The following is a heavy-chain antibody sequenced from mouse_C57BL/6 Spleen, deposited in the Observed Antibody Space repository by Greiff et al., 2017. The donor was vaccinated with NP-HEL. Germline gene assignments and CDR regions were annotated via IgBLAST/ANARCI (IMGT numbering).Heavy chain of an antibody. CDR2: ISYDGSN. D-gene: IGHD2-2*01. CDR1: GYSITSGYY. Sequence: EVQLQQSGPGLVKPSQSLSLTCSVTGYSITSGYYWNWIRQFPGNKLEWMGYISYDGSNNYNPSLKNRISITRDTSKNQFFLKLNSVTTEDTATYYCARSVVTNYAMDYWGQGTSVTVSS. CDR3: ARSVVTNYAMDY. V-gene: IGHV3-6*01. J-gene: IGHJ4*01.